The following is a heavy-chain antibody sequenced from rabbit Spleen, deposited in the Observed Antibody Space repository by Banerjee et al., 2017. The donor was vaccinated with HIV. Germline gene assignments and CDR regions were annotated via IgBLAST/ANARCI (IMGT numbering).Heavy chain of an antibody. D-gene: IGHD4-1*01. J-gene: IGHJ4*01. CDR1: GIDFTKYY. CDR2: IYAAKGST. V-gene: IGHV1S7*01. CDR3: ARNSGWGVSYFTL. Sequence: QLVESGGGLVQPGGSLKLSCKASGIDFTKYYITWVRQAPGKGLEWIGIIYAAKGSTDYASWVNGRFTISSDNAQSTVDLKMTSLTAADTATYFCARNSGWGVSYFTLWGPGTLVTVS.